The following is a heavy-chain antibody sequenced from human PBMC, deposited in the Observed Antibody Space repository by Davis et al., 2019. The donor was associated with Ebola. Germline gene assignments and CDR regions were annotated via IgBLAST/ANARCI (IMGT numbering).Heavy chain of an antibody. J-gene: IGHJ4*02. CDR3: ARDDLVGFIEY. CDR2: MHYSGST. Sequence: SETLSLTCTVSGGSISSSSDYWGWIRQPPGKGLEWIGSMHYSGSTYNNPSLEGRVTFSVDTSKNQFSLQLKSVTAADTAAYFCARDDLVGFIEYWGQGALVTVSS. D-gene: IGHD3-10*01. CDR1: GGSISSSSDY. V-gene: IGHV4-39*07.